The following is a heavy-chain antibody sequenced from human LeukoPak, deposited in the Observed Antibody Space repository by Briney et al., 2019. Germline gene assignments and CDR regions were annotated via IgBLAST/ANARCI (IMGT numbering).Heavy chain of an antibody. V-gene: IGHV4-34*01. CDR2: INHSGST. CDR3: VSLLLWFGN. Sequence: SSETLSLTCAVYGGSFSGYYWSWIRQPPGKGLEWIGEINHSGSTNYNPSLKSRVTISVDTSKNQFSLKLSSVTAADTAVYYCVSLLLWFGNWGQGTLVTVSS. CDR1: GGSFSGYY. D-gene: IGHD3-10*01. J-gene: IGHJ4*02.